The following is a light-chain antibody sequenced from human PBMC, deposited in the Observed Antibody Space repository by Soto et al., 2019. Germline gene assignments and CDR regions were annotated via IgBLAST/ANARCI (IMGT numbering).Light chain of an antibody. CDR3: QSADSSGTYPYV. J-gene: IGLJ1*01. CDR1: VLPKQY. Sequence: SYELTQPPSVSVSPGQTARITCSGDVLPKQYAYWYQQKPGQAPVLVIYKDSERPSGIPERFSGSSSGTTVTLTISGVQAEDEADYYCQSADSSGTYPYVFGTGTKLTVL. V-gene: IGLV3-25*03. CDR2: KDS.